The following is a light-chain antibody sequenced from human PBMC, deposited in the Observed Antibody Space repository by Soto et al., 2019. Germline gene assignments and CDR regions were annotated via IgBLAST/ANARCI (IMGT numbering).Light chain of an antibody. CDR2: AAS. J-gene: IGKJ3*01. CDR1: QSISSY. CDR3: QQSYRTPPGFS. V-gene: IGKV1-39*01. Sequence: DIQMTQSPSSLSASVGDRVTITCRASQSISSYLNWYQQKPGKAPKLLIYAASSLQSGVPSRFSGSGSGTDFTFTISTLQPEDFATYCCQQSYRTPPGFSFGPGTKVDIK.